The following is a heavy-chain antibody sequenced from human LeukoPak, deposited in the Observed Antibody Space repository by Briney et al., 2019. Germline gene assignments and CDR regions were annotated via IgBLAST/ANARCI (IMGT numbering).Heavy chain of an antibody. CDR2: IFHSGST. Sequence: SETLSLTCNVSGFSLTIGYFWGWIRQPPGKGLEWIGSIFHSGSTYFNPSLKSRVTMSVDTSKNQFSLKLSSVTAADTAVYYCARDKRVAVAGTYIYYYYMDVWGNGTTVTISS. J-gene: IGHJ6*03. CDR1: GFSLTIGYF. D-gene: IGHD6-19*01. V-gene: IGHV4-38-2*02. CDR3: ARDKRVAVAGTYIYYYYMDV.